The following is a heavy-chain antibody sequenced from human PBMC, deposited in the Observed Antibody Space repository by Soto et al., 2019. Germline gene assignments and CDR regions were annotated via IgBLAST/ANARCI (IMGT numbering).Heavy chain of an antibody. Sequence: SETLSLTCTVSGASMNSYHWSWIRQPAGKGLEWIEHIHSSGSTNYNPSLTSRVTMSVDTSKNQFSLRLMSLTAADTAVYYCARDQGVAAAGITSFDHWVQGSLVTVSS. CDR1: GASMNSYH. D-gene: IGHD6-13*01. CDR3: ARDQGVAAAGITSFDH. V-gene: IGHV4-4*07. CDR2: IHSSGST. J-gene: IGHJ5*02.